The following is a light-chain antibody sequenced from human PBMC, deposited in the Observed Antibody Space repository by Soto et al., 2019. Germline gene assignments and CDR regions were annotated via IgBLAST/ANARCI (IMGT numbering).Light chain of an antibody. V-gene: IGLV2-14*01. J-gene: IGLJ2*01. CDR3: SSYTSSSTLV. Sequence: QSALTQPASVSGSPGQSITISCTGTSSDVGGYNYVSWYQPHPGKGPKLMIYDVSNRPSGVSNRFSGSKSGNTASLTISWLQAEDESDYYCSSYTSSSTLVFGGGTKLTVL. CDR2: DVS. CDR1: SSDVGGYNY.